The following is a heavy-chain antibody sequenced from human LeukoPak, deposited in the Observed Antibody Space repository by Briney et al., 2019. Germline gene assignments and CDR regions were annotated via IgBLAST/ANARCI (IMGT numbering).Heavy chain of an antibody. Sequence: SETLSLTCTASGGSISSYYWSWIRQPAGKGLEWIGRIYTSGSTNYNPSLKSRVTISVDTSKNQFSLKLSSVTAADTAVYYCARPLTMITFGGVIVPDAFDIWGQGTMVTVSS. CDR2: IYTSGST. D-gene: IGHD3-16*02. V-gene: IGHV4-4*07. CDR1: GGSISSYY. J-gene: IGHJ3*02. CDR3: ARPLTMITFGGVIVPDAFDI.